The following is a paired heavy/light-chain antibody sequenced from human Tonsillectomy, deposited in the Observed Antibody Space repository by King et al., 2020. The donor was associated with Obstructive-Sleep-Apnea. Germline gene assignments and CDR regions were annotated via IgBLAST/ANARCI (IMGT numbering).Heavy chain of an antibody. Sequence: EVQLVESGGGLVQPGGSLRLSCAGSGFTFSNNWMQWVRQAPGKGLVWVSRFYSDGSSTSYADSVKGRFTISRDNAKNTLYLQMNSLRADDTAIYYCAREGSSGWFRGGDYYLDYWGRGTLVTVSS. CDR1: GFTFSNNW. CDR2: FYSDGSST. V-gene: IGHV3-74*01. D-gene: IGHD6-19*01. CDR3: AREGSSGWFRGGDYYLDY. J-gene: IGHJ4*02.
Light chain of an antibody. CDR3: QSYDSSLSACV. V-gene: IGLV1-40*01. CDR1: SSNIGAGYD. CDR2: DNN. Sequence: QSVLTQPPSVSGAPGQRVTISCTGSSSNIGAGYDVHWYQQLPGTAPKLLIYDNNNRPSGVPDRFSGSKSGTSASLAITGLQAEDEADYYCQSYDSSLSACVFGGGTKLTVL. J-gene: IGLJ2*01.